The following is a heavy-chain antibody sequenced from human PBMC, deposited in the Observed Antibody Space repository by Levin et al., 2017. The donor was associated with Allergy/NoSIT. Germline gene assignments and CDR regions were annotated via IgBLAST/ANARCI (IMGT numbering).Heavy chain of an antibody. Sequence: PGGSLRLSCAASGFTFSSYGMHWVRQAPGKGLEWVAVISYDGSNKYYADSVKGRFTISRDNSKNTLYLQMNSLRAEDTAVYYCAKDNGGSYHYGMDVWGQGTTVTVSS. J-gene: IGHJ6*02. CDR3: AKDNGGSYHYGMDV. CDR2: ISYDGSNK. CDR1: GFTFSSYG. D-gene: IGHD1-26*01. V-gene: IGHV3-30*18.